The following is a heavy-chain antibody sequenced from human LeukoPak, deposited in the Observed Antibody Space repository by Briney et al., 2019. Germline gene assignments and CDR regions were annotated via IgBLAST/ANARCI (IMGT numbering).Heavy chain of an antibody. V-gene: IGHV4-59*01. D-gene: IGHD1-7*01. CDR1: GGAIRGYY. CDR3: ARGFRNSFSDF. J-gene: IGHJ4*02. CDR2: IYYTGNT. Sequence: SETLSLTCNVSGGAIRGYYWSWMRQPPGKGLEWIGHIYYTGNTNYNPSLKSPVTISVDMSKSQFSLRLTSVTTADTAVYYCARGFRNSFSDFWGQGTLVTVSS.